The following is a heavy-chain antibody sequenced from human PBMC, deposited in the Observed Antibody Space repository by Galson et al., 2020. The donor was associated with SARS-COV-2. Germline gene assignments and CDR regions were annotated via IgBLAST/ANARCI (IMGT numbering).Heavy chain of an antibody. Sequence: GGSLRLSCAASGFAFSDHAIHWVRQAPGKGLEWVAQIFYDGSDKYYGDSVKGRFTISRDSSKNMAYLQMNNLKVDDTAVYYWARDGQLSSGWAFDYWGQGTLVTVSS. CDR2: IFYDGSDK. V-gene: IGHV3-33*01. J-gene: IGHJ4*02. CDR1: GFAFSDHA. CDR3: ARDGQLSSGWAFDY. D-gene: IGHD6-19*01.